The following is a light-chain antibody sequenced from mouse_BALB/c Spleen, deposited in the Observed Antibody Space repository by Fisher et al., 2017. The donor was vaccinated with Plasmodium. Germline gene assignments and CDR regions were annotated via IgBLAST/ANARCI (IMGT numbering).Light chain of an antibody. CDR1: QSISNY. CDR2: YAS. J-gene: IGKJ5*01. V-gene: IGKV5-45*01. CDR3: QQSNSWPLT. Sequence: DIVITQTPATLSVTPGDRVSLSCRASQSISNYLHWYQQKSHESPRLLITYASQSISGISSRFSGSGSGTDFTLSIKSVETEDFGMYFCQQSNSWPLTFGAGTKLELK.